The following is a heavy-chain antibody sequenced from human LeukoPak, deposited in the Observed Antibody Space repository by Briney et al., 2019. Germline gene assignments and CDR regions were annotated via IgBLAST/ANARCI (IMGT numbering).Heavy chain of an antibody. D-gene: IGHD6-19*01. CDR1: GFTFSDYY. Sequence: GGSLRLACAASGFTFSDYYLSWIRQAPGKGLERVSYISSSGSTIYYADSVKGRFTISRDNAKNSLYLQMNSLRAEDTAVYYCARAWARRSGWYNWFDPWGQGTLVTVSS. J-gene: IGHJ5*02. V-gene: IGHV3-11*01. CDR3: ARAWARRSGWYNWFDP. CDR2: ISSSGSTI.